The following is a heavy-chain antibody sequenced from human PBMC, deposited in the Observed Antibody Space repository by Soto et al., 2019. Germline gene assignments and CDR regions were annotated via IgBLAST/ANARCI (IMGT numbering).Heavy chain of an antibody. Sequence: EVQLLESGGGLVQPGGSLRLSCAASGFTFSSYAMSWVRQAPGKGLEWVSAISGSGGSTYYADSVKGRFTISRDTSKNTLYLQMTSLRAEDTAVYYCANVPRWAMIVVVTNPQHWFDPLGRGTLVSVSS. CDR2: ISGSGGST. CDR3: ANVPRWAMIVVVTNPQHWFDP. CDR1: GFTFSSYA. D-gene: IGHD3-22*01. V-gene: IGHV3-23*01. J-gene: IGHJ5*02.